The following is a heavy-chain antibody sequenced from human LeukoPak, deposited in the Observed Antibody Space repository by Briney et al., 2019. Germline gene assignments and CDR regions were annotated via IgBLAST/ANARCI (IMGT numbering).Heavy chain of an antibody. CDR2: IKQDGSEK. Sequence: PGGALRLSCAASGFTFSSYWMSWVRQAPGKGLEWVANIKQDGSEKYYVDSVKGRFTISRDNAKNSLYLQMNSLRAEDTAVYYCARGTPYSSGWYGGDFDYWGQGTLVTVSS. D-gene: IGHD6-19*01. V-gene: IGHV3-7*01. CDR1: GFTFSSYW. CDR3: ARGTPYSSGWYGGDFDY. J-gene: IGHJ4*02.